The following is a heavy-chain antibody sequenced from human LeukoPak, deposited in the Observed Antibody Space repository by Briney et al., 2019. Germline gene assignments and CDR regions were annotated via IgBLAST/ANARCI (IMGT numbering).Heavy chain of an antibody. J-gene: IGHJ4*02. V-gene: IGHV3-21*01. D-gene: IGHD2-21*02. Sequence: PGGSLRLSCAASGFTFSSYSMNWVRQAPGKGLEWVSSISSSSSYIYYADSVKGRFTISRDNAKNSLYLQMNSLRAEDTAVYYCASSGVVVTAVTDYWGQGTLVTVSS. CDR2: ISSSSSYI. CDR3: ASSGVVVTAVTDY. CDR1: GFTFSSYS.